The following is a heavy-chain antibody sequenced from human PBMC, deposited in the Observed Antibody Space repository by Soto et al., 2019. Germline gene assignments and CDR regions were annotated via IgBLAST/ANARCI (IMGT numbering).Heavy chain of an antibody. J-gene: IGHJ6*02. CDR3: ARVSDIRDYYYYYGMDV. Sequence: PGGSLRLSCAASGFTFSSYAMHWVRQAPGKGLEWVAVISYDGSNKYYADSVKGRFTISRDNSKNTLYLQMNSLRAEDTAVYYCARVSDIRDYYYYYGMDVWGQGTTVTVSS. V-gene: IGHV3-30-3*01. CDR2: ISYDGSNK. D-gene: IGHD2-15*01. CDR1: GFTFSSYA.